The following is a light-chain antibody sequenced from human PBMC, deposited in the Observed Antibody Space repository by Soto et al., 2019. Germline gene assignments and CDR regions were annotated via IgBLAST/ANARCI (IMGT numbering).Light chain of an antibody. J-gene: IGKJ2*01. V-gene: IGKV3-20*01. CDR2: GAS. Sequence: EIVLTQSPGTLSLSPGERATLSCRASQSVRSNYLAWYQQKPGQAPRLLIYGASSRATGIPDRFSGSGSGTGFTLTNSSLEPEAVAVYYCEHYGSSAYTFGQGTTLEIK. CDR3: EHYGSSAYT. CDR1: QSVRSNY.